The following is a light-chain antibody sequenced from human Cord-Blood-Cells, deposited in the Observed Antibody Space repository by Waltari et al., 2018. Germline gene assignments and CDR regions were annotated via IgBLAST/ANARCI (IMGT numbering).Light chain of an antibody. V-gene: IGKV1-27*01. CDR3: QKHNSAPFT. CDR1: QGISNY. Sequence: PLPPSPSSLSASVGARLTIPCRATQGISNYLAWSQQKPGKVPPLRIYAAPTLQSGLPPRFSGSGSGTDFTLTISSLQPEDVATYYCQKHNSAPFTFGPGTKADIK. CDR2: AAP. J-gene: IGKJ3*01.